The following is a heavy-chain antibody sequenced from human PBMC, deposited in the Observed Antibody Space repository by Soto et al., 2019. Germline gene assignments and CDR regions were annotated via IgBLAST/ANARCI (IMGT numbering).Heavy chain of an antibody. CDR2: TYYRSKWYN. CDR1: GDSVSTNSAT. J-gene: IGHJ4*02. CDR3: ARRYGYSFDY. D-gene: IGHD1-1*01. Sequence: SQTLSLTCAISGDSVSTNSATWDWIRQSPSRGLEWLGRTYYRSKWYNDYAVSVKGRITINPDTSNNQFSLQLNSVTPDDTAVYYCARRYGYSFDYWGQGTLVTVPQ. V-gene: IGHV6-1*01.